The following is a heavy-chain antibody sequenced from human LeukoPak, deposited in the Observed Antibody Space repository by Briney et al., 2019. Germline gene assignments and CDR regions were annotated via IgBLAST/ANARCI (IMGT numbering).Heavy chain of an antibody. CDR3: VKDRGGDSVFDY. V-gene: IGHV3-64*05. Sequence: GGSLRLSCSASGFAFSRYGMHWVRQAPGKGLEYVSSISSSGGSTNYADSVKGRFTISRDNSKNTLYVDMSSLRPEDTAVYYCVKDRGGDSVFDYWGRGTLVTVSS. D-gene: IGHD4-17*01. J-gene: IGHJ4*02. CDR2: ISSSGGST. CDR1: GFAFSRYG.